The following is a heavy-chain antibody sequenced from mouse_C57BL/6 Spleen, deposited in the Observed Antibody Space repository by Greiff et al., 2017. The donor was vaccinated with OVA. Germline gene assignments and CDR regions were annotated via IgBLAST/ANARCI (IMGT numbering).Heavy chain of an antibody. CDR2: IDPETGGT. V-gene: IGHV1-15*01. CDR3: TRRDYGSSYWFAY. Sequence: QVQLQQSGAELVRPGASVTLSCKASGYTFTDYEMHWVKQTPVHGLEWIGAIDPETGGTAYNQKFKGKAILTADKSSSTAYMELRSLTSEDSAVYDCTRRDYGSSYWFAYWGQGTLVTVSA. D-gene: IGHD1-1*01. J-gene: IGHJ3*01. CDR1: GYTFTDYE.